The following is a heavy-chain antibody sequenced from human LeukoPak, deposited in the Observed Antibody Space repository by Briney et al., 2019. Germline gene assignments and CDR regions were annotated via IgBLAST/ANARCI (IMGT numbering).Heavy chain of an antibody. J-gene: IGHJ4*02. CDR2: ISWNSGSI. CDR3: ARDFDY. V-gene: IGHV3-9*03. CDR1: GFTFDDYA. Sequence: GRSLRLSCAASGFTFDDYAMHWVRQAPGKGLEWVSGISWNSGSIGYADSVKGRFTISRDNAKNSLYLQMNSLRAEDMAVYYCARDFDYWGQGTLVTVSS.